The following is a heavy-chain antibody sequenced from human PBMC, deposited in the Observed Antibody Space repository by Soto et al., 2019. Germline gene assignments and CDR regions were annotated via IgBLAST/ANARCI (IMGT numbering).Heavy chain of an antibody. Sequence: SETLSLTCTVSGGSISSRSYYWGWIRQPPGKGLEWIGNIYYSGSTYYNPSLKSRVTISVDTSKNQFYLKLSSVTAADTAVYYCARGLYGDPREYFQYWGQGTLVTVSS. CDR3: ARGLYGDPREYFQY. V-gene: IGHV4-39*01. CDR1: GGSISSRSYY. D-gene: IGHD4-17*01. J-gene: IGHJ1*01. CDR2: IYYSGST.